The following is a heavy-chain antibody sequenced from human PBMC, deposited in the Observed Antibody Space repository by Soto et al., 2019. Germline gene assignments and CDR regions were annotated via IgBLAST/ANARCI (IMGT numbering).Heavy chain of an antibody. D-gene: IGHD4-17*01. Sequence: QVQLVQSGAEVKKPGSSVKVSCKASGGTFSSYAISWVRQAPGQGLEWMGGIIPIFGTANYAQKFQGRVTIXXDXSTXTAYMERSSLRSEDTAVYYCARDLGYGAYGDAFDIWGQGTMVTVSS. J-gene: IGHJ3*02. CDR3: ARDLGYGAYGDAFDI. V-gene: IGHV1-69*12. CDR1: GGTFSSYA. CDR2: IIPIFGTA.